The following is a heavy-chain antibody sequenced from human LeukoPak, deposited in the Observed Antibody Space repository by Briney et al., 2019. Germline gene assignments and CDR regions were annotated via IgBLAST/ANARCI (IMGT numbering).Heavy chain of an antibody. J-gene: IGHJ4*02. CDR1: GYTSTSYY. Sequence: ASVKVSCKASGYTSTSYYMHWVRQAPGQGLEWMGIINPSGGSTSYAQKFQGRVTMTRDTSTSTVYMELSSLRSEDTAVYYCARADILTGYFAYWGQGTLVTVSS. CDR2: INPSGGST. D-gene: IGHD3-9*01. CDR3: ARADILTGYFAY. V-gene: IGHV1-46*01.